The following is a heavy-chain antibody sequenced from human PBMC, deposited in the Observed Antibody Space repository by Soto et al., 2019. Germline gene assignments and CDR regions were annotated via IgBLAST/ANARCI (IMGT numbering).Heavy chain of an antibody. V-gene: IGHV1-8*01. CDR3: AREGVAPYYYYGLAV. CDR2: INTNSGNT. J-gene: IGHJ6*02. D-gene: IGHD5-12*01. CDR1: GCTFTSYE. Sequence: ASVKVSCKASGCTFTSYEINWVRQATGQGLEWMGWINTNSGNTDYAQKFQGRVTMTRNTSTSTVHMEVRSLRSDDTAVYYCAREGVAPYYYYGLAVSGQGTPVPVSS.